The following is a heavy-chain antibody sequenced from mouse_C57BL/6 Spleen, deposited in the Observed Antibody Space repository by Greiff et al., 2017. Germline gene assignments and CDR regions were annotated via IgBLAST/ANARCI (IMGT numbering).Heavy chain of an antibody. J-gene: IGHJ3*01. CDR2: IDPSDSYT. Sequence: VQLQQPGAELVMPGASVKLSCKASGYTFTSYWMHWVKQRPGQGLEWIGEIDPSDSYTKYNQKFKGKSTLTVDKSSSTAYMQLSSLTSEDSAVYYCARSGLGYYGSSPFAYWGQGTLVTVSA. CDR3: ARSGLGYYGSSPFAY. CDR1: GYTFTSYW. V-gene: IGHV1-69*01. D-gene: IGHD1-1*01.